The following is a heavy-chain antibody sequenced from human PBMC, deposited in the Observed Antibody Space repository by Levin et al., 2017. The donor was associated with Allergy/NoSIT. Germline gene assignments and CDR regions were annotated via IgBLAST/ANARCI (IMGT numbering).Heavy chain of an antibody. CDR1: GFTFSSYA. Sequence: GGSLRLSCAASGFTFSSYAMHWVRQAPGKGLEWVAVISYDGSNKYYADSVKGRFTISRDNSKNTLYLQMNSLRAEDTAVYYCARDGGAIAVAGTGGDFDYWGQGTLVTVSS. CDR2: ISYDGSNK. D-gene: IGHD6-19*01. CDR3: ARDGGAIAVAGTGGDFDY. J-gene: IGHJ4*02. V-gene: IGHV3-30-3*01.